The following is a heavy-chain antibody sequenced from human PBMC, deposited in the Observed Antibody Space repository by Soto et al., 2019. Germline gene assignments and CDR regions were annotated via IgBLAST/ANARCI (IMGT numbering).Heavy chain of an antibody. CDR3: ARGGVAPYYYYGMDV. CDR2: ISSYNGDT. D-gene: IGHD5-12*01. V-gene: IGHV1-18*01. Sequence: QVQLVQSGAEVKKPGASVKVSCKASGYTFTRSGISWVRQAPGQGPEWMGWISSYNGDTNYAQTFQGRGTMTTDTSTSTAYMELRSLRSDDTAVYYCARGGVAPYYYYGMDVWGQGTPVTVSS. CDR1: GYTFTRSG. J-gene: IGHJ6*02.